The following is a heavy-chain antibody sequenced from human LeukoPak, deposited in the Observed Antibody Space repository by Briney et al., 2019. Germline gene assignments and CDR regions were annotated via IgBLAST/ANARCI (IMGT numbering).Heavy chain of an antibody. V-gene: IGHV1-8*01. D-gene: IGHD3-22*01. Sequence: ASVKVSCKASGYTFTSYDINWVRQATGQGLEWMGWMNPNSGNTGYAQKFQGRVTMTRNTSISTAYMELSSLRSEDTAVYYCARGEGVLHTYYYDSSGYYFDYWGQETLVTVSS. CDR3: ARGEGVLHTYYYDSSGYYFDY. CDR1: GYTFTSYD. J-gene: IGHJ4*02. CDR2: MNPNSGNT.